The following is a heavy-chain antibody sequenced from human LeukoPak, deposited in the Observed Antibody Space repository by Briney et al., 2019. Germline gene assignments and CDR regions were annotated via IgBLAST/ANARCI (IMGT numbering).Heavy chain of an antibody. CDR2: ISGDGGST. Sequence: GGSLRLSCAASGFTFDDYGMSWVRQAPGKGLEWVSAISGDGGSTYYADSVKGRFTISRDSSKNTLYLQMNSLRAEDTAVYYCAAAYFGVDQFYYGMDVWGQGTTVTVSS. V-gene: IGHV3-23*01. J-gene: IGHJ6*02. CDR1: GFTFDDYG. CDR3: AAAYFGVDQFYYGMDV. D-gene: IGHD3-3*01.